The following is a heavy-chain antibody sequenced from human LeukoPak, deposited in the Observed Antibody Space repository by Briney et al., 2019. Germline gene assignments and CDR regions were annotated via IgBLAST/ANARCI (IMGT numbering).Heavy chain of an antibody. J-gene: IGHJ4*02. CDR1: GYTFTSYG. D-gene: IGHD5-24*01. CDR3: ARENVEIATIFFDY. CDR2: IIPIFGTA. Sequence: SVKVSCKASGYTFTSYGISWVRQAPGQGREWMGGIIPIFGTADYAQKFQGRVTITTDESTSTAYMELSSLRSEGTAVYYCARENVEIATIFFDYWGQGTLVTVSS. V-gene: IGHV1-69*05.